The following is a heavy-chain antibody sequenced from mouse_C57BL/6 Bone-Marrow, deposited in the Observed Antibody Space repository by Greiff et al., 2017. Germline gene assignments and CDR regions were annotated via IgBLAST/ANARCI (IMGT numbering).Heavy chain of an antibody. CDR1: GYAFSSYW. J-gene: IGHJ4*01. CDR3: ARAPLLRRYAMDY. D-gene: IGHD1-1*01. CDR2: IYPGDGDT. Sequence: QVQLQQSGAELVKPGASVKISCKASGYAFSSYWMNWVKQRPGKGLEWIGQIYPGDGDTNYNGKFKGKATLTADKSSSTAYMQLSSLTSEDSAVYFCARAPLLRRYAMDYWGQGTSVTVSS. V-gene: IGHV1-80*01.